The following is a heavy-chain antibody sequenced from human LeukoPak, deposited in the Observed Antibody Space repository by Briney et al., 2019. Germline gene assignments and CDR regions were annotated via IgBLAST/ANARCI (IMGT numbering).Heavy chain of an antibody. Sequence: PGGSLRLSCAASGFTFSSYSMNWVRQAPGKGLEWVSSVSSSGRHMYYADSVKGRFTISRDNAKNSLYLQMNSLRAEDTAVYYCARFGTAVAVTFDYWGQGTLVTVSS. V-gene: IGHV3-21*01. CDR1: GFTFSSYS. D-gene: IGHD6-19*01. J-gene: IGHJ4*02. CDR2: VSSSGRHM. CDR3: ARFGTAVAVTFDY.